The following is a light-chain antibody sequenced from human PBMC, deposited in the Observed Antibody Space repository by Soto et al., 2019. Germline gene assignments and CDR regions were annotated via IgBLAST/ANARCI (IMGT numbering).Light chain of an antibody. Sequence: IHLTQSPSFLSASVGDRVTITCRPSQSISSWLAWYQQKPGKAPNLLIYAASSLQSGVPSRFSGSGSGTDFTLTITSLQPEDSATYYCLQDHKSPLTFGQGTTGDIK. J-gene: IGKJ1*01. CDR1: QSISSW. CDR3: LQDHKSPLT. V-gene: IGKV1-6*01. CDR2: AAS.